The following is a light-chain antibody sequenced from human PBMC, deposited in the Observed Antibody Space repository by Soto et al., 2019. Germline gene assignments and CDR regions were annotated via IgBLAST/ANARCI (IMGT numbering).Light chain of an antibody. CDR2: DAS. CDR1: QSISSY. V-gene: IGKV3-11*01. Sequence: EVVLTQSPDTLSLPPGERATLSCRASQSISSYLAWYQQKPGQAPRLLIYDASSRATGIPARFSGSGSGTDFTLTISSLEPEDFAVYYCQQYGSSRWTFGQGTKVDI. CDR3: QQYGSSRWT. J-gene: IGKJ1*01.